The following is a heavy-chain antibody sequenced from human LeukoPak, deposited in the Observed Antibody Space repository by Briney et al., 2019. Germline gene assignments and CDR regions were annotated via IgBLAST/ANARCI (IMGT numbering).Heavy chain of an antibody. J-gene: IGHJ4*02. Sequence: GGSLRLSCAASGFTFSSYAMSWVRQAPGKGLEWVSAISGSGGSTYYADSVKGRFTISRDNSKNTLYLQMNGLRAEDTAVYYCAKVGTDSSSWYSHLYFDYWGQGTLVTVSS. CDR1: GFTFSSYA. D-gene: IGHD6-13*01. CDR2: ISGSGGST. CDR3: AKVGTDSSSWYSHLYFDY. V-gene: IGHV3-23*01.